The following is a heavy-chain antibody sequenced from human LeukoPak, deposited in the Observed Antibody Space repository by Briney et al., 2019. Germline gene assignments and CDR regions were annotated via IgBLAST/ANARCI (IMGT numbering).Heavy chain of an antibody. CDR1: GFTFSSYG. V-gene: IGHV3-23*01. CDR2: ISGSGGST. Sequence: GGSLRLSCAASGFTFSSYGMSWVRQAGGKGREWVSAISGSGGSTYYAASVKGRFTISRDNSKNTLYLQMNSLRAEDTAVYYCANPAGDNSGYYQGALSFDYWGQGTLVTVSS. D-gene: IGHD3-22*01. J-gene: IGHJ4*02. CDR3: ANPAGDNSGYYQGALSFDY.